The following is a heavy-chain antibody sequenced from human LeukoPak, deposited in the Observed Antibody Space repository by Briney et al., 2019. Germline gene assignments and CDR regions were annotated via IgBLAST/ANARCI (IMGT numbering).Heavy chain of an antibody. CDR2: IKSKTDGGTT. CDR1: GFTFSNAW. CDR3: TTVYSGYVEGFDY. Sequence: GGSLRLSCAASGFTFSNAWMSWVRHAPGKGLERVGRIKSKTDGGTTDYAAPVKGRFTISRDDSKNTLYLQMNSLKTEDTAVYYCTTVYSGYVEGFDYRGQGTLVTVSS. J-gene: IGHJ4*02. V-gene: IGHV3-15*01. D-gene: IGHD5-12*01.